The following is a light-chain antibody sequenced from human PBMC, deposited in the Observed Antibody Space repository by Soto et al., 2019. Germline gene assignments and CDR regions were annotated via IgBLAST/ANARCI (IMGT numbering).Light chain of an antibody. CDR2: EVS. Sequence: QSALAQPASVSGSPGQSITISCTGTYNLVSWYQQHPDKAPKLMIYEVSNRPSGVSNRFSGSKSGNTASLTISGLQAEDEADYYCSSYTTTKTLVFGGGTKLTVL. CDR1: YNL. J-gene: IGLJ2*01. CDR3: SSYTTTKTLV. V-gene: IGLV2-14*01.